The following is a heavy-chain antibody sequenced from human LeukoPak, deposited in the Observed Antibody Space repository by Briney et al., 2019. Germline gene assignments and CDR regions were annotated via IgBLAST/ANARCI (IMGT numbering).Heavy chain of an antibody. J-gene: IGHJ6*03. CDR3: GRDALVGYFSYYYMDV. D-gene: IGHD2-15*01. CDR1: GGSISSHY. V-gene: IGHV4-59*11. Sequence: PSETLSLTCTVSGGSISSHYWTRIRQSPVKGLEWIGDISNSGSTSYNPSLKSRVTISIDTSKNQFSLKLSSVTAADTALYYCGRDALVGYFSYYYMDVWGKGTTVTVSS. CDR2: ISNSGST.